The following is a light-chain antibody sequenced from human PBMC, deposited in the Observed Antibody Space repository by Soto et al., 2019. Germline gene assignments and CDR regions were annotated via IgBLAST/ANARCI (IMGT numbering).Light chain of an antibody. J-gene: IGKJ4*01. V-gene: IGKV3-11*01. CDR3: QQRSNWPGLT. CDR1: QSVSSY. Sequence: EIVLTQSPATLSLSPGERATLCCRASQSVSSYLAWYQQKPGQAPRLLIYDASNRATGIPARFSGSGSGTDFTLTISSLEPEDFAVYYCQQRSNWPGLTFGGGTKVDI. CDR2: DAS.